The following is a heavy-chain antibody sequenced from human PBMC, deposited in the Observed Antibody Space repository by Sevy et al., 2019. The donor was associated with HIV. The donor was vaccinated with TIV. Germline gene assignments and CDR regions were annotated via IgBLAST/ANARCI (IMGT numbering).Heavy chain of an antibody. CDR3: SRDFCGGDCYTVDP. CDR1: GGTISSYA. J-gene: IGHJ5*02. Sequence: ASVKVSCKASGGTISSYAISWVRQAPGQGLEWMGGIIPIFGTANYAQKFQGRVTITADESTSTAYMELSSLRSEDTAVYYCSRDFCGGDCYTVDPWGQGTLVTVSS. D-gene: IGHD2-21*02. CDR2: IIPIFGTA. V-gene: IGHV1-69*13.